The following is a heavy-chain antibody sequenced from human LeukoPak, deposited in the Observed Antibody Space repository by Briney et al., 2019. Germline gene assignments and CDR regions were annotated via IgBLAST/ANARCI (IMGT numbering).Heavy chain of an antibody. V-gene: IGHV4-59*12. CDR3: ARGIGAHDAFDI. Sequence: PSETLSLTCTVSGGSISSYYWSWIRQPPGKGLEWIGYIYYSGSTYYNPSLKSRVTISVDTSKNQFSLKLSSVTAADTAVYYCARGIGAHDAFDIWGQGTMVTVSS. J-gene: IGHJ3*02. CDR2: IYYSGST. D-gene: IGHD1-26*01. CDR1: GGSISSYY.